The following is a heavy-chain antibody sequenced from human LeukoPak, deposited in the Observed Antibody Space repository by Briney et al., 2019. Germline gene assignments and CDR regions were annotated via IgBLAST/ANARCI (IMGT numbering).Heavy chain of an antibody. D-gene: IGHD3-3*01. CDR2: IYTSGST. V-gene: IGHV4-59*08. Sequence: SETLSLTCTVSGGSISSYYWSWIRQPPGKGLEWIGYIYTSGSTNYNPSLKSRVTISVDTSKNQFSLKLSSVTAADTAVYYCARHGYYDFFHYWGQGTLVTVSS. CDR3: ARHGYYDFFHY. CDR1: GGSISSYY. J-gene: IGHJ4*02.